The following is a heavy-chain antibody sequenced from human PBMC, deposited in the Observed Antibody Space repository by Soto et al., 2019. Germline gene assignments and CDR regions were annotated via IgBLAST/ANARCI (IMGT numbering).Heavy chain of an antibody. CDR3: ATSPQHDAFDI. Sequence: GASVKVSCKASGYTFTSYYMHWVRQAPGQGLEWMGIINPSGGSTSYAQKFQGRVTMTRDTSTSTVYMELSSLRSEDTAVYYCATSPQHDAFDIWGQGTMVTVSS. CDR1: GYTFTSYY. CDR2: INPSGGST. J-gene: IGHJ3*02. D-gene: IGHD6-13*01. V-gene: IGHV1-46*01.